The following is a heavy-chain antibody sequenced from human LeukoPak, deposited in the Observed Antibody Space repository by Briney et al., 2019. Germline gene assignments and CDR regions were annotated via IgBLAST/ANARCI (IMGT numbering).Heavy chain of an antibody. Sequence: SETLSLTCTVSGGSISSYYWSWIRQPPGKGLEWIGYIYYSGSTNYNPSLKSRVTISVDTSKNQFSLKLSSVTAADTAVYYCARSALYSNYANWFDPWGQGTLVTVSS. CDR2: IYYSGST. V-gene: IGHV4-59*01. CDR3: ARSALYSNYANWFDP. CDR1: GGSISSYY. D-gene: IGHD4-11*01. J-gene: IGHJ5*02.